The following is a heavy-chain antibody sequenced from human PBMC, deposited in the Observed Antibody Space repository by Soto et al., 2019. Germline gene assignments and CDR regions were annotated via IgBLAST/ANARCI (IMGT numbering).Heavy chain of an antibody. Sequence: SETLSLTCSVSGGSISSYYWSWIRQPPGKGLEWIGYIYYSGSTNYNPSLKSRVTISVDTSKNQFSLKLSSVTAADTAVYYCARDVLPHYWGQGTLVTVSS. D-gene: IGHD3-10*02. CDR1: GGSISSYY. J-gene: IGHJ4*02. V-gene: IGHV4-59*01. CDR2: IYYSGST. CDR3: ARDVLPHY.